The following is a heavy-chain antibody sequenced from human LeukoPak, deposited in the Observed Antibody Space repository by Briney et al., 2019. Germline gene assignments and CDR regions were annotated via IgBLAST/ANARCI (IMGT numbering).Heavy chain of an antibody. V-gene: IGHV1-69*04. D-gene: IGHD1-20*01. J-gene: IGHJ6*02. Sequence: GSSVKVSCKASGGTFSSYAISWVRQAPGQGLEWMGRIIPILGIANYAQKFQGRVTVTADKSTSTAYMELSSLRSEDTAVYYCAIRYHNWSRLYGMDVWGQGTTVTVSS. CDR3: AIRYHNWSRLYGMDV. CDR2: IIPILGIA. CDR1: GGTFSSYA.